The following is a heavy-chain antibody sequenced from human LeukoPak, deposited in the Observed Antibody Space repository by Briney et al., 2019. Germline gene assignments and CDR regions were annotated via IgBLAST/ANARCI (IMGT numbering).Heavy chain of an antibody. Sequence: GGSLRLSCATSGFLFSDYAMHWVRQAPGKGLEWFSYIGISGSTIYYADSVKGRFTISRDNAKNSLYLQMNSLRAEDTAVYFCARVGRGIAAAGFGAFDIWGQGTMVTVSS. CDR3: ARVGRGIAAAGFGAFDI. V-gene: IGHV3-11*01. J-gene: IGHJ3*02. D-gene: IGHD6-13*01. CDR1: GFLFSDYA. CDR2: IGISGSTI.